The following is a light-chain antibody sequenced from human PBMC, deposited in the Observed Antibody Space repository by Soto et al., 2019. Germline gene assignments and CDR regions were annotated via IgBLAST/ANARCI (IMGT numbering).Light chain of an antibody. J-gene: IGKJ5*01. CDR2: AAS. CDR3: QQSYTSIT. V-gene: IGKV1-39*01. CDR1: QTISNW. Sequence: DIQMTQSPSTLSASVGDTVTIACRASQTISNWLAWYQQKPGKAPKLLIYAASSLQSGVPSRFSGSGSGTDFTLTISSLQPEDFATYYCQQSYTSITFGQGTRLEIK.